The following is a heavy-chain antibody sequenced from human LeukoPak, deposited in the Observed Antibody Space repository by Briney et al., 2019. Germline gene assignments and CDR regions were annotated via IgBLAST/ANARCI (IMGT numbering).Heavy chain of an antibody. CDR1: GGSISSYY. CDR3: ARLSGDYSNYYYYYMDV. D-gene: IGHD4-17*01. V-gene: IGHV4-4*09. J-gene: IGHJ6*03. CDR2: IYTSGST. Sequence: SETPSLTCTVSGGSISSYYWSWIRQPPGKGLEWIGYIYTSGSTNYNPSLKSRVTISVDTSKNQFSLKLSSVTAADTAVYYCARLSGDYSNYYYYYMDVWGKGTTVTVSS.